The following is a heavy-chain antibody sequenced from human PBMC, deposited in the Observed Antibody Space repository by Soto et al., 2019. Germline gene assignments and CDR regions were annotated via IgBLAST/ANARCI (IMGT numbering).Heavy chain of an antibody. Sequence: SETLSLTCTVSGGSISSGGYYWSWIRQHPGKGLEWIGYIYYSGSTYYNPSLKSRVTISVDTSKNQFSLKLSSVTAADTALYYCARVHVVYYDYGDYGVFDYWGQGTLVTVSS. D-gene: IGHD4-17*01. J-gene: IGHJ4*02. V-gene: IGHV4-31*03. CDR1: GGSISSGGYY. CDR2: IYYSGST. CDR3: ARVHVVYYDYGDYGVFDY.